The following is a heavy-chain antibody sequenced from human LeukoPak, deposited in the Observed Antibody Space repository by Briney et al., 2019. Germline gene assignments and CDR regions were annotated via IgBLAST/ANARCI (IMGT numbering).Heavy chain of an antibody. CDR3: ARDLEHCRNIICSNSAY. J-gene: IGHJ4*02. V-gene: IGHV1-18*04. D-gene: IGHD2-2*01. Sequence: ASVKVSCKGSGYNFDRYGVNWVRQAPGQGLEWVGWISTYNGNTFYAQKFEGRVTMATDTSTNTVYMDLRSLRSDDTAVYYCARDLEHCRNIICSNSAYWGQGTLVTVSS. CDR1: GYNFDRYG. CDR2: ISTYNGNT.